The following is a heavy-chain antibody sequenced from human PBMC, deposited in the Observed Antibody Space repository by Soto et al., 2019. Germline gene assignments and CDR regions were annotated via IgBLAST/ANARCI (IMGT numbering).Heavy chain of an antibody. CDR1: GGSFSGYY. CDR3: ARGRSSVPDRRGIGYYGLDV. V-gene: IGHV4-34*01. CDR2: INDSGIT. D-gene: IGHD6-6*01. Sequence: QVQLQQWGAEVLKPSETLSLTCVVNGGSFSGYYWSWIRQSPGKGLEWIGAINDSGITDSNPSLESRVTISVDMSKNQFSLNLKSVTAADSAVYHCARGRSSVPDRRGIGYYGLDVWGQGTTVTVSS. J-gene: IGHJ6*02.